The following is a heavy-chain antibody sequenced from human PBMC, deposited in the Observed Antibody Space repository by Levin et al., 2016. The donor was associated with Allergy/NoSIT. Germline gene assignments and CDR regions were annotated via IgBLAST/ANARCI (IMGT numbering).Heavy chain of an antibody. CDR1: GDSFSSYY. CDR3: ARRGIIPTGNWFDP. V-gene: IGHV4-59*01. CDR2: IDYTGNT. D-gene: IGHD1-1*01. J-gene: IGHJ5*02. Sequence: GSLRLSCTVSGDSFSSYYWGWIRQPPGKVLEWIGYIDYTGNTNYNPTLQSRVVMSVDMSKNQFSLKLISVAAADTAVYYCARRGIIPTGNWFDPWGQGTLVTVSS.